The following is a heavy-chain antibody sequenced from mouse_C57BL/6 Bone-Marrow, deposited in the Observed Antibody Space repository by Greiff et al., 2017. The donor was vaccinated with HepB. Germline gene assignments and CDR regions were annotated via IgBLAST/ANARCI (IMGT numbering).Heavy chain of an antibody. CDR1: GYTFTSYW. CDR2: INPSSGYT. V-gene: IGHV1-7*01. CDR3: ARELVDY. D-gene: IGHD4-1*01. J-gene: IGHJ2*01. Sequence: VKLQESGAELAKPGASVKLSCKASGYTFTSYWMHGVKQRPGQGLEWIGYINPSSGYTKYNQKFKDKATVTADKSSSTAYMQLSSLTYEDSAVYYCARELVDYWGQGTTLTVSS.